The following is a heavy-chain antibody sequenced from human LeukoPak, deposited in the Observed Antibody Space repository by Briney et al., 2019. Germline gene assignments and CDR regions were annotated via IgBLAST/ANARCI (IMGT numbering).Heavy chain of an antibody. CDR1: GFTFSSYS. CDR3: ARDLQLWLKHFDY. CDR2: ISSSSSYI. Sequence: GGSLRLSCAASGFTFSSYSMNWVRQAPGKGLEWVSSISSSSSYIYYADSVKGRFTISRDNAKNSLYLQMNSLRAEDTAVHYCARDLQLWLKHFDYWGQGTLVTVSS. V-gene: IGHV3-21*01. J-gene: IGHJ4*02. D-gene: IGHD5-18*01.